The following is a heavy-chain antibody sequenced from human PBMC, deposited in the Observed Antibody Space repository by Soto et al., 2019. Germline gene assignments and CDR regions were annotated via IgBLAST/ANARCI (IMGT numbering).Heavy chain of an antibody. CDR3: ARGCSGGSCYDY. CDR1: GYTFTSYY. J-gene: IGHJ4*02. Sequence: QVQLVQSGAEVKKPGASVKVSCKASGYTFTSYYMHWVRQAPGQGLEWMGIINPNGGSTSYAQKFQGRVTMTRNTSTGTVYMELSSLRSEDTAVYYCARGCSGGSCYDYWGQGTLVTVSS. D-gene: IGHD2-15*01. CDR2: INPNGGST. V-gene: IGHV1-46*01.